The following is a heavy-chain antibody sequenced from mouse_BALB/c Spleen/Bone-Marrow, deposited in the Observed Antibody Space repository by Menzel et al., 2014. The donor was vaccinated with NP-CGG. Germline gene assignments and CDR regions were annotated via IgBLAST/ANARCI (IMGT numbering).Heavy chain of an antibody. CDR2: ISSGGGST. CDR1: GFAFSSYD. J-gene: IGHJ2*01. Sequence: EVHLVESGGGLVKPGGSLKLSCAASGFAFSSYDMSWVRQTPEKRLEWVAYISSGGGSTYYPDTVKGRFTISRDSAKNTLYLQMSSLKSEDTAMYYCAREVLRDYFDYWGQGTTLTVSS. CDR3: AREVLRDYFDY. V-gene: IGHV5-12-1*01. D-gene: IGHD1-1*01.